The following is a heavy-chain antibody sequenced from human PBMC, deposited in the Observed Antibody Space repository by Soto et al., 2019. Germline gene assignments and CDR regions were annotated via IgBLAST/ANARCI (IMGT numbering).Heavy chain of an antibody. CDR1: GFTFSIYA. V-gene: IGHV3-30*18. CDR2: ISYDGSNK. J-gene: IGHJ4*02. Sequence: QVQLVESGGGVVQPGRSLRLSCAASGFTFSIYAMHWVRQAPGKGLEWVAGISYDGSNKYYADSVKGRFTISRDNSKNTLYLQMNSLRAEDTAVYYCAKALSEPAALHRRPPLTKSTQEAVAGNFDYWGQGTLVTVSS. D-gene: IGHD6-19*01. CDR3: AKALSEPAALHRRPPLTKSTQEAVAGNFDY.